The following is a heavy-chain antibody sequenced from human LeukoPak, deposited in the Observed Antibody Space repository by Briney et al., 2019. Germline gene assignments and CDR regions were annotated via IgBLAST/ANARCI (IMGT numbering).Heavy chain of an antibody. D-gene: IGHD3-22*01. Sequence: SCKASGYTFTGYYMHWIRQPPGKGLEWIGYIYYSGSTNYNPSLKSRVTISVDTSKNHFSLKLSSVAAADTAVYYCARLYDSSGYYYPFDYWGQGTLVTVSS. CDR1: GYTFTGYY. CDR2: IYYSGST. CDR3: ARLYDSSGYYYPFDY. J-gene: IGHJ4*02. V-gene: IGHV4-59*08.